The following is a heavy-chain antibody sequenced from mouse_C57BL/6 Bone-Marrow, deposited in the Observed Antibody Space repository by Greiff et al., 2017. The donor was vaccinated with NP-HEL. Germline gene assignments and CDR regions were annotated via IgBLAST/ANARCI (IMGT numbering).Heavy chain of an antibody. V-gene: IGHV14-4*01. Sequence: EVQLQQSGAELVRPGASVKLSCTASGFNIKDDYMHWVKQRPEQGLEWIGWIDPENGDTEYASKFQGKATITADTSSNTAYLQLSSLTSEDTAVYYCTTRRVTGTFAYWGQGTLVTVSA. CDR2: IDPENGDT. J-gene: IGHJ3*01. CDR3: TTRRVTGTFAY. CDR1: GFNIKDDY. D-gene: IGHD4-1*01.